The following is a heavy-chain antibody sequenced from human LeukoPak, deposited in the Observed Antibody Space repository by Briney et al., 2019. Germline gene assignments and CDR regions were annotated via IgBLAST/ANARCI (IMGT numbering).Heavy chain of an antibody. CDR3: ATPTAGTWHFDY. J-gene: IGHJ4*02. V-gene: IGHV3-7*01. D-gene: IGHD1-1*01. Sequence: GGSLRLSCAASGFTFSSYWMTWVRQAPGKGLDWVANIKQDASQRYYVDSVNGRFTIFRDNAKNSLYLQMNSLRAEDTAVYYCATPTAGTWHFDYWGQGTLVTVSS. CDR1: GFTFSSYW. CDR2: IKQDASQR.